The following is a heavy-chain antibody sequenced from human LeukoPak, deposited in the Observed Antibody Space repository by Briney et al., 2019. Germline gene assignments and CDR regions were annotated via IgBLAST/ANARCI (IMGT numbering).Heavy chain of an antibody. V-gene: IGHV4-4*09. Sequence: PSETLSLTCTVSGGSISNYYWSWIRQPPGKGLEWIGYIYASGSTNYNPSLKSRVTISVDTSKSHFSLRLNSVTAADTAVYYCARHGDVFDAFDIWGQGTMVTASS. D-gene: IGHD2-21*02. CDR3: ARHGDVFDAFDI. CDR2: IYASGST. J-gene: IGHJ3*02. CDR1: GGSISNYY.